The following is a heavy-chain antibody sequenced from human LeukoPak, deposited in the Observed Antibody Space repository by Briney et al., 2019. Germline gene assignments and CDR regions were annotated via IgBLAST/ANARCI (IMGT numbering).Heavy chain of an antibody. V-gene: IGHV3-30*18. CDR1: GFTFSSYG. CDR2: ISTDGNNE. CDR3: AKDQIGWAPGYVSGPLDQ. D-gene: IGHD6-19*01. J-gene: IGHJ4*02. Sequence: GSLRLSCAASGFTFSSYGMHWVRQAPGKGLEWVAVISTDGNNEYYANSVKGRFTISRDNSKNTVYLQMTSLRTEDTAVYYCAKDQIGWAPGYVSGPLDQWGQGTLVTVSS.